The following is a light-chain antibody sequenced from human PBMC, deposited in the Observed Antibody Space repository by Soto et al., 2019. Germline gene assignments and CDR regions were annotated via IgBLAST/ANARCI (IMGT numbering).Light chain of an antibody. V-gene: IGLV2-14*01. CDR2: EVS. J-gene: IGLJ2*01. CDR3: SSYTSSSTLWVV. CDR1: SSDVGGYNY. Sequence: QAVVTQPASVSGSPGQSITISCTGTSSDVGGYNYVSWYQQHPGKAPKLMIYEVSNRPSGVSNRFSGSKSGNTASLTISGLQAEDEADYYCSSYTSSSTLWVVFGGGTKLTVL.